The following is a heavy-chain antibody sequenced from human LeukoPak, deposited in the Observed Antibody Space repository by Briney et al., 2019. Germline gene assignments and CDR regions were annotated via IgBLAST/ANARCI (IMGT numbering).Heavy chain of an antibody. CDR3: ARQSREIAVAGLDAFDI. V-gene: IGHV4-59*08. D-gene: IGHD6-19*01. CDR1: GGSISSYY. CDR2: IYYSGST. Sequence: SEALSLTCTVSGGSISSYYWSWIRQPPGKGLEWIGYIYYSGSTNYNPSLKSRVTISVDTSKNQFSLKLSSVTAADTAVYYCARQSREIAVAGLDAFDIWGQGTMVTVSS. J-gene: IGHJ3*02.